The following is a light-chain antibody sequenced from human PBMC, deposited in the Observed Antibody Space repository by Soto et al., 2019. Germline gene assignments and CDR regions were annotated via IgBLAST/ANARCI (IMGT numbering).Light chain of an antibody. CDR3: QSYDNTLSAWV. J-gene: IGLJ3*02. V-gene: IGLV1-40*01. CDR2: GNN. Sequence: QSVLTQPPSVSGAPGQRVIISCTGSSSNIGAGYDVHWYQQLPETAPKLLIFGNNNRPSGVPVRFSASKSGTSASLVITGLQAEDESDYYCQSYDNTLSAWVFGGGTKLTVL. CDR1: SSNIGAGYD.